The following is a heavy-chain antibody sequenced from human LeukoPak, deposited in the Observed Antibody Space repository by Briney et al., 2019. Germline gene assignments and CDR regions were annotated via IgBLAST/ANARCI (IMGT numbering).Heavy chain of an antibody. D-gene: IGHD6-19*01. CDR3: ASTTRIAVAVFDY. J-gene: IGHJ4*02. CDR2: INHSGGT. V-gene: IGHV4-34*01. Sequence: SETLSLTCAVYGGSFSGYYWSWIRQPPGKGLEWIGEINHSGGTNYNPSLKSRVTISVDTSKNQFSLKLSSVTAADTAVYYCASTTRIAVAVFDYWGQGTLVTVSS. CDR1: GGSFSGYY.